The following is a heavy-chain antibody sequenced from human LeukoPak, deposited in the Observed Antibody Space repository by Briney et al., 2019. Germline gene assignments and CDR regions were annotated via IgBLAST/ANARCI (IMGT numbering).Heavy chain of an antibody. Sequence: PSETLSLTCAVSGGSISSGGYSWSWIRQPPGKGLEWNGYIYYSGSTYYNPSLKSRVTISVDTSKNQFSLKLSSVTAADTAVYYCARELGPHDAFDIWGQGTMVTVSS. V-gene: IGHV4-30-4*07. D-gene: IGHD3-16*01. CDR3: ARELGPHDAFDI. CDR2: IYYSGST. J-gene: IGHJ3*02. CDR1: GGSISSGGYS.